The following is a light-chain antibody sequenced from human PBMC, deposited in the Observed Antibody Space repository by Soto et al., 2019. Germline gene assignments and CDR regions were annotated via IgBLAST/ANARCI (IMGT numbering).Light chain of an antibody. CDR2: RAS. CDR1: QSVSSS. J-gene: IGKJ2*01. V-gene: IGKV3-15*01. Sequence: EVVMTQSPATLSVFPGERVTLSCRASQSVSSSLAWYPQKPGQAPRLLIYRASTRATGIPARFSGSGSGTEFTLTISSLESEDFAVYYCQQYINGYTFGQGTKLETK. CDR3: QQYINGYT.